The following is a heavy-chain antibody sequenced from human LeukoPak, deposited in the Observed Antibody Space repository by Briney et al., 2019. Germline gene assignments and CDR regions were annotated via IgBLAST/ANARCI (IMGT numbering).Heavy chain of an antibody. J-gene: IGHJ2*01. CDR1: GVSISSYF. CDR3: ARIPPQAGITAAGYFDL. CDR2: VYYSGST. D-gene: IGHD6-13*01. V-gene: IGHV4-59*01. Sequence: SETLSLTRTVSGVSISSYFWSWLRHPPGKGLEWIGYVYYSGSTNYNLPLKSRVTILAATSKKQFPRTVRPWTAADTAVYSCARIPPQAGITAAGYFDLWGRGILVTVSS.